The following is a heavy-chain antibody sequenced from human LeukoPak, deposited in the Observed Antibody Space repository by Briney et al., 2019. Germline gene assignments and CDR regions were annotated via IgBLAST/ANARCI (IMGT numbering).Heavy chain of an antibody. D-gene: IGHD3-10*01. CDR1: GYTFTSYG. V-gene: IGHV1-18*01. J-gene: IGHJ5*02. Sequence: ASVKVSCKASGYTFTSYGISWVRQAPGQGLEWMGWISAYNGNTNYAQKLQGRVTMTTDTSTSTAYMELRSLRSDDTAVYYCARTQRITMVRGVNWFDPWGQGTLVPVSS. CDR2: ISAYNGNT. CDR3: ARTQRITMVRGVNWFDP.